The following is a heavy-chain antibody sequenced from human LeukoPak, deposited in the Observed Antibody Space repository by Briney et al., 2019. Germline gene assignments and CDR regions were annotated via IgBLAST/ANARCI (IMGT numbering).Heavy chain of an antibody. CDR3: ARGGRITRYFDY. V-gene: IGHV4-34*01. CDR1: GGSFSGYY. CDR2: INHSGST. J-gene: IGHJ4*02. D-gene: IGHD3-3*01. Sequence: PSETLSLTCAVYGGSFSGYYWSWIRQPPGKGLEWIGEINHSGSTNYNPSLKSRVTISVDTSKNQFSLKLSSVTAADTAVYYCARGGRITRYFDYWGQGTLVTVSS.